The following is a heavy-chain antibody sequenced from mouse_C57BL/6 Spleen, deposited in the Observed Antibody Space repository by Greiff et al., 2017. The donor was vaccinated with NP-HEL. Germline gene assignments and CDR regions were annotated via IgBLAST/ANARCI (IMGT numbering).Heavy chain of an antibody. CDR1: GFNIKDYY. CDR2: IDPEDGDT. Sequence: VQLQQSGAELVRPGASVKLSCTASGFNIKDYYMHWVKQRPEQGLEWIGRIDPEDGDTEYAPKFQGKATMTADTSSNTADLQLSSLTSEDTAVYYCTTRIRRRGYYFDYWGQGTTLTVSA. D-gene: IGHD2-12*01. J-gene: IGHJ2*01. CDR3: TTRIRRRGYYFDY. V-gene: IGHV14-1*01.